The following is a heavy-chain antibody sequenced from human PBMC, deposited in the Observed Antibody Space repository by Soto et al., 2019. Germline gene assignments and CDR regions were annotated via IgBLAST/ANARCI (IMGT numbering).Heavy chain of an antibody. Sequence: QVQLVESGGGVVQPGRSLRLSCAASGFTFSSYAMHWVRQAPGKGLEWVAVISYDGSNKYYADSVKGRFTISRDNSKNTLYLQMNSLRAEDTAVYYCAREVGGGSYFPFDSWGQGTLVTVSS. J-gene: IGHJ4*02. CDR1: GFTFSSYA. CDR3: AREVGGGSYFPFDS. CDR2: ISYDGSNK. V-gene: IGHV3-30-3*01. D-gene: IGHD1-26*01.